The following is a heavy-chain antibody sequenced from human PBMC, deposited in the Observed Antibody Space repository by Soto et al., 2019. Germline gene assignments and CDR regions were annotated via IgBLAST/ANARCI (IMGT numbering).Heavy chain of an antibody. CDR3: ARNYGGNSQFFDL. CDR2: FFHTGTA. Sequence: QVQLQESGPGLVKPSETLSLNCSVSGDAITRHYWSWIRQSPGKGLEWLGNFFHTGTALYNPSLRSRVTMSVDTSENQFSLKLTSVIPADTAVYFCARNYGGNSQFFDLWGRGTLVTVSS. V-gene: IGHV4-59*11. J-gene: IGHJ2*01. CDR1: GDAITRHY. D-gene: IGHD4-17*01.